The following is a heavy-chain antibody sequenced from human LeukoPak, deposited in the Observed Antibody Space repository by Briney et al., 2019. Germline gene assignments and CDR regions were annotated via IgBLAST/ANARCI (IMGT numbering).Heavy chain of an antibody. CDR3: ARHGVVRVNDAFDI. CDR2: IYYSGST. D-gene: IGHD3-10*01. CDR1: GGSISSYY. V-gene: IGHV4-59*08. Sequence: SETLSLTCTVSGGSISSYYGSWLRQPPGKGREGLGYIYYSGSTNYNPPRKSRVSISVDTSKIHFSLKLSSVTAADTAVYYCARHGVVRVNDAFDIWGQGPMVTVSS. J-gene: IGHJ3*02.